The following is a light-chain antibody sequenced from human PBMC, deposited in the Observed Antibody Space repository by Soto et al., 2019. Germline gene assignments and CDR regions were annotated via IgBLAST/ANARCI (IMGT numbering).Light chain of an antibody. CDR2: GAS. J-gene: IGKJ3*01. CDR3: QQYNRWQFT. Sequence: EMVMTQSPVILSVSPGESATLSCRASQSVISNLAWYQQKPGQAPRLLIYGASTRATGIPDRFSGSGSGTELALAASSLQSGDFAVYYCQQYNRWQFTVGPGPKVHIK. CDR1: QSVISN. V-gene: IGKV3-15*01.